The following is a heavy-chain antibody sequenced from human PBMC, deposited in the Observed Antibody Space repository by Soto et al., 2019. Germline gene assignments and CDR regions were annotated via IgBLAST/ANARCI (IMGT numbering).Heavy chain of an antibody. CDR3: ASGQTGXSSSWYPHYYYYYGMDV. CDR1: GGSISGYY. V-gene: IGHV4-59*01. J-gene: IGHJ6*02. Sequence: SETLSLTCTVSGGSISGYYWSWIRQPPGKGLEGIGYIYYSGSTNYNPSLKSRVTISVDTSKNQFSLKLSSVTAADTAVYYCASGQTGXSSSWYPHYYYYYGMDVWGRGTTVTVSS. CDR2: IYYSGST. D-gene: IGHD6-13*01.